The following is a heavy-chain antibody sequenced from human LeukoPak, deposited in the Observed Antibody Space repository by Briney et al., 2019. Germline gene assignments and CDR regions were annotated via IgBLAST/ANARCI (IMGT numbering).Heavy chain of an antibody. CDR3: ARKTTVVNPFDY. Sequence: SETLSLTCTVSGGSFSSYYWSWIRQPPGKGLEWIGYISNSGSTNYNPSLKSRVTISVDTSKNQVSLKLNSVTAADTAVYYCARKTTVVNPFDYWGQGTLVTVSS. J-gene: IGHJ4*02. D-gene: IGHD4-23*01. V-gene: IGHV4-59*08. CDR2: ISNSGST. CDR1: GGSFSSYY.